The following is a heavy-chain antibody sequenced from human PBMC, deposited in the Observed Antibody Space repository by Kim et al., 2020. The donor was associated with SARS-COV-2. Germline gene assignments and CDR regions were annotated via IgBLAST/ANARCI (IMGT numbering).Heavy chain of an antibody. D-gene: IGHD6-13*01. Sequence: GESLKISCKGSGYSFTSYWIGWVRQMPGKGLEWMGIIYPGDSDTRYSPSFQGQVTISADKSISTALQWSSLKASDTAMYYCARRGSSWKWNWFDPWGQGTLVTVSS. CDR3: ARRGSSWKWNWFDP. CDR2: IYPGDSDT. J-gene: IGHJ5*02. CDR1: GYSFTSYW. V-gene: IGHV5-51*01.